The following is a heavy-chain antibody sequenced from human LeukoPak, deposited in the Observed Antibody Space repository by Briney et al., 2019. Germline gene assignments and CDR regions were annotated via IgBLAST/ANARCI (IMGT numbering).Heavy chain of an antibody. J-gene: IGHJ6*03. CDR2: INHSRNT. Sequence: SETLSLTCAVYGGSFSDYYWTWIRQPPGKGLEWIGEINHSRNTNYNPSLKSRVSISLDTSKNQFSLKLSSVTAADTAVYYCARRLKRMLRGVIRGSSDYYSHYYMDVWGKGTTVTISS. CDR1: GGSFSDYY. V-gene: IGHV4-34*01. CDR3: ARRLKRMLRGVIRGSSDYYSHYYMDV. D-gene: IGHD3-10*01.